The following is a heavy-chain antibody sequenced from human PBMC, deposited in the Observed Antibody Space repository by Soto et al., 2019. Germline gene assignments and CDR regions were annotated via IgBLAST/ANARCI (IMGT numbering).Heavy chain of an antibody. CDR2: IYYSGGT. D-gene: IGHD3-3*01. CDR1: GGSISSYY. V-gene: IGHV4-59*01. CDR3: SREWYDFWSGYYSTYYYYYMDV. J-gene: IGHJ6*03. Sequence: SETLSLTCTVSGGSISSYYWSWIRQPPGKGLEWIGYIYYSGGTNYNPSIKSRVTISVDTSKNQFSLKLSSVTAADTAVFYCSREWYDFWSGYYSTYYYYYMDVWGKGTTVTVSS.